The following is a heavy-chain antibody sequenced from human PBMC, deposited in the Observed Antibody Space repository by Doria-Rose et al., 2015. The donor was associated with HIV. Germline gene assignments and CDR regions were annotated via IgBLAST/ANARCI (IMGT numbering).Heavy chain of an antibody. V-gene: IGHV2-26*01. D-gene: IGHD6-13*01. Sequence: QITLKESGPVLVKPTETLTLTCTVSGVSLSSPGMGVSWIRQPPGKALEWLANILSDDERSYKTSLKIRLTISRGTSKGQVVLTMTDMDPVDTATYYCARIKSSRWYHKYYFDFWGQGTLVIVSA. CDR3: ARIKSSRWYHKYYFDF. J-gene: IGHJ4*02. CDR1: GVSLSSPGMG. CDR2: ILSDDER.